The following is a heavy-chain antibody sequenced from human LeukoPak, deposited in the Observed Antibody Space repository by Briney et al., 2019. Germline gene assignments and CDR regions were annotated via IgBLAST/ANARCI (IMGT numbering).Heavy chain of an antibody. D-gene: IGHD4-17*01. J-gene: IGHJ2*01. CDR1: GFTFSSYG. Sequence: GGSLRLSCAASGFTFSSYGMHWVRQAPGKGLEWVAVIWYDGSNKYYADSVKGRFTISRDNSKNTLYLQMNSLRAEDTAVYYCAREPNYGDYGASNWYFDLWGRGTLVTVSS. CDR2: IWYDGSNK. V-gene: IGHV3-33*01. CDR3: AREPNYGDYGASNWYFDL.